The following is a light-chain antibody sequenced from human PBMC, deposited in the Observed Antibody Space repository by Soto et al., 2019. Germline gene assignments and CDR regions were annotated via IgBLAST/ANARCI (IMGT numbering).Light chain of an antibody. V-gene: IGKV3-11*01. Sequence: EIVLTQSPATLSLSPGERATLSCRASQSVSSYLAWYQLKPDQAPRLLIYDTSNRATGIPARFSGSGSGTDFTLTISSLEPEDFAVYYCQQRSNWPYTFGQGTKLEIK. CDR1: QSVSSY. CDR2: DTS. J-gene: IGKJ2*01. CDR3: QQRSNWPYT.